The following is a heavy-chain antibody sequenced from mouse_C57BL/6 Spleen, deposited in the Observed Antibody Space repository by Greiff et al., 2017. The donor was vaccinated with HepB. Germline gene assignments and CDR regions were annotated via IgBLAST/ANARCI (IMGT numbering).Heavy chain of an antibody. Sequence: QVQLQQPGAELVKPGASVKLSCKASGYTFTSYWMHWVKQRPGQGLEWIGMIHHNSGSTNYNEKFKSKATLTVAKSSSTAYMQLSSLTSEDSAVYYCARSGPGAMDYWGQGTSVTVSS. J-gene: IGHJ4*01. CDR1: GYTFTSYW. D-gene: IGHD3-1*01. CDR3: ARSGPGAMDY. CDR2: IHHNSGST. V-gene: IGHV1-64*01.